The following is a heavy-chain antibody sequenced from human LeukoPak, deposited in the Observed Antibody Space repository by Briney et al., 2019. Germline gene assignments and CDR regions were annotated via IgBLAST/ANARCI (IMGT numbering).Heavy chain of an antibody. D-gene: IGHD4-23*01. V-gene: IGHV4-30-2*01. CDR2: IYHSGST. CDR1: GGSFSSGGYY. J-gene: IGHJ2*01. CDR3: ARAWLGYGGNAYWYFDL. Sequence: PSETLSLTCTVSGGSFSSGGYYWSWIRQPPGKGLEWIGYIYHSGSTYYNPSLKSRVTISVDRSKNQFSLKLSSVTAADTAVYFCARAWLGYGGNAYWYFDLWGRGNLVTVSS.